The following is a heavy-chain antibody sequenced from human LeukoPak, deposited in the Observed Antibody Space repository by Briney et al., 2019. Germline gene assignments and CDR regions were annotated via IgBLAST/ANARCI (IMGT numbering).Heavy chain of an antibody. J-gene: IGHJ4*02. V-gene: IGHV3-7*03. D-gene: IGHD3-3*01. CDR2: IKQDGSEI. Sequence: GGSLRLSCAASGFTFNNYWMSWVRQAPGKGLEWVANIKQDGSEIYYVDSVKGRFTISRDNAKNSLYLQMNSLRAEDTAVYYCARSQDHNGFLEWLLLRGPYYFDYWGQGTLVTVSS. CDR1: GFTFNNYW. CDR3: ARSQDHNGFLEWLLLRGPYYFDY.